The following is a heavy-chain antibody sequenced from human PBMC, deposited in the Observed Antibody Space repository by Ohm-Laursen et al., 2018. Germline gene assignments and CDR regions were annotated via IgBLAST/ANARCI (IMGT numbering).Heavy chain of an antibody. V-gene: IGHV3-33*01. CDR1: GFTFSSYG. CDR3: ARTSSGGYYFDY. Sequence: SLRLSCTAFGFTFSSYGMHWVRQAPGKGLEWVAVIWYDGSNKYYADSVKGRFTISRDNSKNTLYLQMNSLRAEDTAVYYCARTSSGGYYFDYWGQGTLVTVSS. CDR2: IWYDGSNK. J-gene: IGHJ4*02. D-gene: IGHD6-19*01.